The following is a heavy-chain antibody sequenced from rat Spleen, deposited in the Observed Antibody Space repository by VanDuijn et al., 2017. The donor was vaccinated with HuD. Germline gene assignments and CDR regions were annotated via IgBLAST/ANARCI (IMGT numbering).Heavy chain of an antibody. V-gene: IGHV5-25*01. CDR2: ISPSGDST. CDR1: GFTFSYYD. J-gene: IGHJ1*01. CDR3: ARRTYPYWYFDF. Sequence: EVQLVESGGGLVQPGRSLKLSCAASGFTFSYYDMAWVRQAPTKGLEWVASISPSGDSTYYRDSVKGRFTVSRDNAKSTLYLQMDSLRSEDTATYYCARRTYPYWYFDFWGPGTMVTVSS. D-gene: IGHD1-9*01.